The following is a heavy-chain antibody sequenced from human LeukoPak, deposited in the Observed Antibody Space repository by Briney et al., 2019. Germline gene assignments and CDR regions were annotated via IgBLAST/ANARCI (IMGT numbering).Heavy chain of an antibody. Sequence: SETLSLTCTVAGGSISSYYWSWIRQPPGKGLEWIGYIYYSGSTNYNPSLKSRVTISVDTSKNQFSLKLSSVTAADTAVYYCARLVSDLTVAGSRYYMDVWGKGTTVTVSS. D-gene: IGHD6-19*01. CDR1: GGSISSYY. V-gene: IGHV4-59*08. CDR3: ARLVSDLTVAGSRYYMDV. CDR2: IYYSGST. J-gene: IGHJ6*03.